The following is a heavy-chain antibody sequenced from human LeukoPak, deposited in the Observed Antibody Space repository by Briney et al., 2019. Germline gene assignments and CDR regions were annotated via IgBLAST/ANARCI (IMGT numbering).Heavy chain of an antibody. D-gene: IGHD1-26*01. V-gene: IGHV1-2*02. CDR3: ARDTTRDNWFDP. CDR1: GYTLTAYY. Sequence: ASVTVSCKASGYTLTAYYMHWVRQAPGQGLEWMGWINPNSGGTNYAQKFQGRVTMTRDTSISTAYMELSGLRSDDTAVYYCARDTTRDNWFDPWGQGTLVTVSS. J-gene: IGHJ5*02. CDR2: INPNSGGT.